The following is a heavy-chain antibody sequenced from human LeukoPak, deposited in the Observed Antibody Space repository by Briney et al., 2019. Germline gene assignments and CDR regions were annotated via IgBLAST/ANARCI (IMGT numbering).Heavy chain of an antibody. V-gene: IGHV3-23*01. J-gene: IGHJ5*02. CDR3: AKDGRGGTGPNWFDP. D-gene: IGHD3/OR15-3a*01. CDR1: GFTFSSYA. CDR2: ISGSGGST. Sequence: PGGSLRLSCAASGFTFSSYAMSWVRQAPGKGLEWVSAISGSGGSTYYADSVKGRFTISRDNSKNTLYLQMNSLRAEDTAVYYCAKDGRGGTGPNWFDPWGQGTLVTVSS.